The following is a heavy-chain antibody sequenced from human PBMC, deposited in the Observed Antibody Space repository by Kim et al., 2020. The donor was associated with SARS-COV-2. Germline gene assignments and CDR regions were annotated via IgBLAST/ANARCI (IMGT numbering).Heavy chain of an antibody. Sequence: SETLSLTCTVSGGSISSYYWSWIRQPPGKGLEGIGYIYYSGSTNYNPSLKSRVTISVDTSKNQFSLKLSSVTAADTAVYYCARRHYYGSGSYYNGGGAPAQAAFDIWGQGTMVTVSS. J-gene: IGHJ3*02. CDR2: IYYSGST. CDR1: GGSISSYY. CDR3: ARRHYYGSGSYYNGGGAPAQAAFDI. D-gene: IGHD3-10*01. V-gene: IGHV4-59*08.